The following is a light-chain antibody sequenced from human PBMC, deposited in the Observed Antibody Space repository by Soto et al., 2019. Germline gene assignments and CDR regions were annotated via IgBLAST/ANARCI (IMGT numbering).Light chain of an antibody. Sequence: EIVLTQSPGTLSLSPGERATLSCRASQSVSSSYLAWYQQKPGQAPRLLIYGASSRATGIPDRFSGSGSGTDFTLTISRLETEDFAVYYCQKYGRSPIFTFGPGTKVDIK. CDR3: QKYGRSPIFT. CDR2: GAS. CDR1: QSVSSSY. V-gene: IGKV3-20*01. J-gene: IGKJ3*01.